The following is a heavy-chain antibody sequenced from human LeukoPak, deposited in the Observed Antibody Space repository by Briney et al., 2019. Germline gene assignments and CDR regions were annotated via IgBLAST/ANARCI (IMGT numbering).Heavy chain of an antibody. CDR3: ARRKDIVVLPASWDY. V-gene: IGHV4-4*07. CDR1: GGSISSYY. Sequence: SETLSLTCTVSGGSISSYYWSWIRQPAGKGLEWIGRIYTSGSTNYNPSLKSRVTISVDTSKNQFSLKLSSVTAADTAVYYCARRKDIVVLPASWDYWGQGTLVTVSS. J-gene: IGHJ4*02. CDR2: IYTSGST. D-gene: IGHD2-2*01.